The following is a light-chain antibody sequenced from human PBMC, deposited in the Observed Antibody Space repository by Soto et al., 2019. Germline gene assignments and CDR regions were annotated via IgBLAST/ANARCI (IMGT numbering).Light chain of an antibody. CDR2: DVS. CDR1: SSDVGDYNY. V-gene: IGLV2-14*01. CDR3: CSYTSSSSYV. Sequence: QSALTQPASVSGSPGQSITISCTGTSSDVGDYNYVSWYQQHPGKAPKLIIYDVSNRPSGVSNRFSGSKSGNTASLTISGLQAEDEADYYCCSYTSSSSYVFGTGTKVTVL. J-gene: IGLJ1*01.